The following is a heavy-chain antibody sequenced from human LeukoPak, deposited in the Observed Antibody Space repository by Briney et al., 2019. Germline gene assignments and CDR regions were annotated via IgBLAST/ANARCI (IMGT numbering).Heavy chain of an antibody. CDR2: INPNSGGT. CDR3: ATDVNYDILTGYLALDY. J-gene: IGHJ4*02. V-gene: IGHV1-2*02. D-gene: IGHD3-9*01. CDR1: GYTFTGYY. Sequence: GASVKVSCKASGYTFTGYYMHWVRQAPGQGLEWMGWINPNSGGTNYAQKFQGRVTMTRDTSISTAYMELSRLRSDDTAVYYCATDVNYDILTGYLALDYWGQGTLVTVSS.